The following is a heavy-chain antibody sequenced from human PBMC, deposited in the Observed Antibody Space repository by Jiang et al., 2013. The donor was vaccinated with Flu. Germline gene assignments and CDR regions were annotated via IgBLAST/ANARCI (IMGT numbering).Heavy chain of an antibody. V-gene: IGHV3-48*01. CDR3: ARCGEFGYYYYGMDV. CDR2: ISSSSSTI. J-gene: IGHJ6*02. CDR1: GFTFSSYS. Sequence: GLVQPGGSLRLSCAASGFTFSSYSMNWVRQAPGKGLEWVSYISSSSSTIYYADSVKGRFTISRDNAKNSLYLQMNSLRAEDTAVYYCARCGEFGYYYYGMDVWGQGTTVTVSS. D-gene: IGHD3-16*01.